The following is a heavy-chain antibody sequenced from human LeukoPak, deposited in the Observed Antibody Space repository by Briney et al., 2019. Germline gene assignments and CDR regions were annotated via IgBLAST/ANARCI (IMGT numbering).Heavy chain of an antibody. CDR1: GDSINDYY. V-gene: IGHV4-4*09. CDR3: ARQRCSGGSCYRVDQLYYMDV. J-gene: IGHJ6*03. D-gene: IGHD2-15*01. Sequence: PSETLSLTCTVSGDSINDYYWSWLRQPPGKGREWSAYIYSSVRTNDNPSLKRRVTISIDTSKSQFSLKLTSVTAADAGVYYCARQRCSGGSCYRVDQLYYMDVWGKGTTVTVSS. CDR2: IYSSVRT.